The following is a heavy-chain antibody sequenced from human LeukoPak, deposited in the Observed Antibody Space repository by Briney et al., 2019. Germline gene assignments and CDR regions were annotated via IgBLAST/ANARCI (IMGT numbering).Heavy chain of an antibody. CDR2: ISGSGGST. CDR3: AKDPLGGFAPQPTSEDY. CDR1: GFTFSSYA. D-gene: IGHD3-16*01. Sequence: PGGSLRLSCAASGFTFSSYAMSWVRQAPGKGLEWVSAISGSGGSTYYADSVKGRFTISRDNSKNTLYLQMNSLRAEDTAVYYCAKDPLGGFAPQPTSEDYWGQGTLVTVSS. V-gene: IGHV3-23*01. J-gene: IGHJ4*02.